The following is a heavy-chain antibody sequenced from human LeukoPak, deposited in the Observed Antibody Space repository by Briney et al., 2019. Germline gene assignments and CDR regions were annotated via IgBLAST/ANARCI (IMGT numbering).Heavy chain of an antibody. J-gene: IGHJ4*02. CDR2: IASDGSST. CDR1: GFTFSSYW. Sequence: GGSLRLSCAASGFTFSSYWMNWVRQAPGKGLVWVSRIASDGSSTTYADSVKGRFSISRDNAKNTLYLQMNSLRDEDTDVYYCARGRPHGNDYWGQGTLVTVSS. V-gene: IGHV3-74*01. D-gene: IGHD4-23*01. CDR3: ARGRPHGNDY.